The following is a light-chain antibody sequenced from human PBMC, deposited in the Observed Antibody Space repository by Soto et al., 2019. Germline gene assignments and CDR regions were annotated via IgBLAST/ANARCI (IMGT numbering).Light chain of an antibody. CDR1: SSDVGGYNY. Sequence: QSALTQPASVSGSPGQSITISCTGTSSDVGGYNYVSWYQQHPGKAPKLMIYDVSNRPSGVSNRFSGSKSDNTASLTISGLQAEDEANYYCAAWDDSLNSPRMLFGGGTKLTVL. V-gene: IGLV2-14*03. CDR2: DVS. J-gene: IGLJ2*01. CDR3: AAWDDSLNSPRML.